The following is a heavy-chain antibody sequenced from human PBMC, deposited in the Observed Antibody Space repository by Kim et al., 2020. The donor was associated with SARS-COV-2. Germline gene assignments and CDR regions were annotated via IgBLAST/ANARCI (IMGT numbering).Heavy chain of an antibody. Sequence: GESLKISCKGSGYSFTSYWISWVRQMPGKGLEWMGRIDPSDSYTNYSPSFQGHVTISADKSISTAYLQWSSLEASDTAMYYCARHSPVYSSSWYNWFDPWGQGTLVTVSS. CDR2: IDPSDSYT. J-gene: IGHJ5*02. CDR3: ARHSPVYSSSWYNWFDP. CDR1: GYSFTSYW. D-gene: IGHD6-13*01. V-gene: IGHV5-10-1*01.